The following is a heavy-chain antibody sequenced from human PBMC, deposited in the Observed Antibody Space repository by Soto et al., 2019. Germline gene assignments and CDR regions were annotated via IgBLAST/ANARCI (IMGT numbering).Heavy chain of an antibody. CDR1: GGSISSYY. Sequence: SETLSLTCTVSGGSISSYYWSWIRQPPGKGLEWIGYIYYSGSTNYNPSLKSRVTISVDTSKNQFSLKLSSVTAADTAVYYCARSLGVGEFDYWGPGTLVTVSS. CDR3: ARSLGVGEFDY. CDR2: IYYSGST. J-gene: IGHJ4*02. V-gene: IGHV4-59*01. D-gene: IGHD3-16*01.